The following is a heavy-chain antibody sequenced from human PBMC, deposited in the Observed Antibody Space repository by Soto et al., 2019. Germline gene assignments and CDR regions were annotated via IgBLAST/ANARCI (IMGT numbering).Heavy chain of an antibody. Sequence: PGEPLKVTGNGSGYSFTNYWNGWMRQMPGKGLEWMGIIYPADSDTRYSPSFQGQVTISADKSISTAYLQWSSLKASDTAMYYCARVGATSYGMGVWGQGTTVTVS. J-gene: IGHJ6*02. CDR2: IYPADSDT. V-gene: IGHV5-51*01. CDR1: GYSFTNYW. CDR3: ARVGATSYGMGV.